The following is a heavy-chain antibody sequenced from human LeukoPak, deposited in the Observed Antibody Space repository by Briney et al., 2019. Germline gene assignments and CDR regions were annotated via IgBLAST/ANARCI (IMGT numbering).Heavy chain of an antibody. CDR2: ISAYNGNT. D-gene: IGHD2-15*01. Sequence: ASVKVSCKTSGYTFNTITWVRQAPGQGLEWMGWISAYNGNTNYAQKLQGRVTMTTDTSTSTAYMELRSLRSDDTAVYCCARERMYCSGGSCYSDYWGQGTLVTVSS. CDR1: GYTFNT. J-gene: IGHJ4*02. V-gene: IGHV1-18*01. CDR3: ARERMYCSGGSCYSDY.